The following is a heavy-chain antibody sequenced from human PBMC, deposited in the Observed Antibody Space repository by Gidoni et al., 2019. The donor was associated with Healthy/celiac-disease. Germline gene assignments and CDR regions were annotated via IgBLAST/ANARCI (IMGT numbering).Heavy chain of an antibody. CDR2: IYPGDSDT. J-gene: IGHJ4*02. D-gene: IGHD1-1*01. V-gene: IGHV5-51*01. CDR1: GSRFTSYW. Sequence: EVQLVQSGAEVKKPGESLKISCKGSGSRFTSYWIGWVRQMPGKGLEWMGIIYPGDSDTRYSPSFQGQVTISADKSISTAYLQWSSLKASDTAMYYCARHGSLSYNWNATPRDWGQGTLVTVSS. CDR3: ARHGSLSYNWNATPRD.